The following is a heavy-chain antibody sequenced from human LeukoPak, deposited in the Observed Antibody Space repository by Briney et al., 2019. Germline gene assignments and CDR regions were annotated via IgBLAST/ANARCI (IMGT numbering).Heavy chain of an antibody. CDR3: VRDLGQLVGATQN. CDR1: GYTLTELS. CDR2: LSTTGKT. Sequence: SCKVSGYTLTELSMQWVRQAPGKGLEWVSGLSTTGKTDYADFAKGRFTISRDKSKNTLYLQLNSLRVDDTAFYYCVRDLGQLVGATQNWGQGTLVTVSS. D-gene: IGHD1-26*01. V-gene: IGHV3-66*01. J-gene: IGHJ4*02.